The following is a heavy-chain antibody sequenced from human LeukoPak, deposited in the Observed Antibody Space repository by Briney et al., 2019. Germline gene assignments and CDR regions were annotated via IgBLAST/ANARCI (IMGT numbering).Heavy chain of an antibody. CDR3: AGQWLATEFDY. CDR2: IYSGGST. CDR1: GFTVSSNY. V-gene: IGHV3-53*01. Sequence: PGGSLRLSCAASGFTVSSNYMSWVRQAPGKGLEWVSVIYSGGSTYFADSVKGRFTISRDNSKNTLYLQMNSLRAEDTAVYYCAGQWLATEFDYWGQGTLVTVSS. D-gene: IGHD6-19*01. J-gene: IGHJ4*02.